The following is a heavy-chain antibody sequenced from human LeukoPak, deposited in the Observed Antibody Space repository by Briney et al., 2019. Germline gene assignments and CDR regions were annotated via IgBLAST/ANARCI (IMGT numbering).Heavy chain of an antibody. Sequence: GESLRLSCTASGFIFNKYWMSWVRQAPGKGLEWVATVREDGAEKYYVDSVKGRITISRDNAKNSLYLQINSPRVEDTAVYYCARGLDNVDYWGQGTLVTVSS. J-gene: IGHJ4*02. CDR2: VREDGAEK. V-gene: IGHV3-7*01. CDR1: GFIFNKYW. D-gene: IGHD5-24*01. CDR3: ARGLDNVDY.